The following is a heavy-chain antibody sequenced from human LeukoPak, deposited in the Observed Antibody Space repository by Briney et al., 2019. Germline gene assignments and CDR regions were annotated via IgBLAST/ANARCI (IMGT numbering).Heavy chain of an antibody. CDR1: GGSFSGYY. CDR2: INHSGST. V-gene: IGHV4-34*01. D-gene: IGHD1-26*01. Sequence: SETLSLTCAVYGGSFSGYYWSWIRQPPGKGLEWIGEINHSGSTNYNPSLKSRVTISVDTSKNQFFLKLNSVTAADTAVYYCARGRPYSGGYHLDYWGQGTLVTVSA. J-gene: IGHJ4*02. CDR3: ARGRPYSGGYHLDY.